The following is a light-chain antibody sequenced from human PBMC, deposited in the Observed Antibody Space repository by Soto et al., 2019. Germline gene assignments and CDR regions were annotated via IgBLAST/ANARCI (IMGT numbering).Light chain of an antibody. J-gene: IGKJ5*01. V-gene: IGKV3-15*01. CDR2: GAS. CDR1: QSIGSN. Sequence: EIVLTLSPATLSVYPGERATLSCRASQSIGSNLAWYQQKPGQSPGLLIYGASTRATGLPARFSGSGSGTEFTLTISSLQSEDFTLYYCQQYNNWPITFGQGRLLEIK. CDR3: QQYNNWPIT.